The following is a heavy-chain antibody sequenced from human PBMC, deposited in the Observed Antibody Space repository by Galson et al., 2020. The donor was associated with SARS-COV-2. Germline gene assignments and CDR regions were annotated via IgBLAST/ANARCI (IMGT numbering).Heavy chain of an antibody. CDR1: GFTFSSYS. CDR3: AREDYDSSGYYPN. Sequence: GESLKISCAASGFTFSSYSMNWVRQAPGKGLEWVSSISSSSSYIYYADSVKGRFTISRDNAKNSLYLQMNSLRAEDTAVYYCAREDYDSSGYYPNWGQGTLVTVSS. J-gene: IGHJ4*02. V-gene: IGHV3-21*01. D-gene: IGHD3-22*01. CDR2: ISSSSSYI.